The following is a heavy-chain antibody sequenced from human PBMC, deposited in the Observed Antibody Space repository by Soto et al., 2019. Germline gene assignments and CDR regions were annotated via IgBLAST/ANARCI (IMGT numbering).Heavy chain of an antibody. D-gene: IGHD5-12*01. CDR1: GGSVSSGSYF. Sequence: QVQLQESGPGLVKPSETLSLTCNVSGGSVSSGSYFWSWIRQPPGKGLEWIGYIYNSGNTKYNPSLKSRVTISADTSKNQFSLKLSSVTAADTAVYYWAREGRVATFDYWGQGSLVTVSS. V-gene: IGHV4-61*01. CDR3: AREGRVATFDY. CDR2: IYNSGNT. J-gene: IGHJ4*02.